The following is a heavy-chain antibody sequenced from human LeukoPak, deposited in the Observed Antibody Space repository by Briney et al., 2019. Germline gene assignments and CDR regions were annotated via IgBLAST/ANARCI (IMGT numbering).Heavy chain of an antibody. D-gene: IGHD4/OR15-4a*01. CDR2: ISSSGPTI. V-gene: IGHV3-48*01. CDR1: GFTFSSFS. Sequence: PGGSLRLSCVASGFTFSSFSMNWVRQAPGKGLEWISYISSSGPTIYYADSVKGRFTISRDNAKNSVYLQMNSLRAEDTAVYYCTRLHGAYPIDFWGQGTLVTVSS. J-gene: IGHJ4*02. CDR3: TRLHGAYPIDF.